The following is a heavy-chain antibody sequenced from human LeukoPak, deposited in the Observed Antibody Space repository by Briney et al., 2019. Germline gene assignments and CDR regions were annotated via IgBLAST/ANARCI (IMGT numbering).Heavy chain of an antibody. J-gene: IGHJ6*02. V-gene: IGHV1-3*01. CDR2: INAGNGNT. CDR1: GYTFTSYG. D-gene: IGHD3-3*01. Sequence: ASVKVSCKASGYTFTSYGISWVRQAPGQRLEWMGWINAGNGNTKYSQKFQGRVTITRDTSASTAYMELSSLRSEDTAVYYCAREEYDFWSGYYDDYYYYGMDVWGQGTTVTVSS. CDR3: AREEYDFWSGYYDDYYYYGMDV.